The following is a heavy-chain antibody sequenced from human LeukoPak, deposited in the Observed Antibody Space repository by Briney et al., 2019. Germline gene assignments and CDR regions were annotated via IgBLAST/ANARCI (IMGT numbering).Heavy chain of an antibody. CDR1: GFTFSSYS. D-gene: IGHD2-15*01. J-gene: IGHJ4*02. V-gene: IGHV3-21*01. CDR3: ARGDCSGGSCYWVY. CDR2: ISSSSSYI. Sequence: GGPLRLSCAASGFTFSSYSMNWVRQAPGKGLEWVSSISSSSSYIYYADSVKGRFTISRDNAKNSLYLQMNSLRAEDTAVYYCARGDCSGGSCYWVYWGQGTLVTVSS.